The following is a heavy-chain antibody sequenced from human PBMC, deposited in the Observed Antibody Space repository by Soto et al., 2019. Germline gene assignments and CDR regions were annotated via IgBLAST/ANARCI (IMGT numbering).Heavy chain of an antibody. CDR1: GYTFTGYY. CDR2: INPNSGGT. D-gene: IGHD6-13*01. Sequence: ASVKVSCKASGYTFTGYYMHWVRQAPGQGLEWMGWINPNSGGTNYAQKFQGWVTMTRDTSISTAYMELSRLRYDDTAVYYCARAIKYSRSWYWCEPCGQVSLVPVS. J-gene: IGHJ5*02. CDR3: ARAIKYSRSWYWCEP. V-gene: IGHV1-2*04.